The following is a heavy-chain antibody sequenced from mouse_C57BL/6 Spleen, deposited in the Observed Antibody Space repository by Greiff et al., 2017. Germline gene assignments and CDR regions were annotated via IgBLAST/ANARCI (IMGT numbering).Heavy chain of an antibody. CDR3: ARSGAAQATLDY. CDR1: GYTFTSYW. CDR2: IDPSDSET. Sequence: QVQLQQSGAELVRPGSSVKLSCKASGYTFTSYWMHWVKQRPIQGLEWIGNIDPSDSETHYNQKFKDKATLTVDKSSSTAYMQLSSLTSEDSAVYYCARSGAAQATLDYWGEGTTLSVSS. J-gene: IGHJ2*01. D-gene: IGHD3-2*02. V-gene: IGHV1-52*01.